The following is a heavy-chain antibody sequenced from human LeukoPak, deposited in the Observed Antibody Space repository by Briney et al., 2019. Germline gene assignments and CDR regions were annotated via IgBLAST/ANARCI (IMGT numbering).Heavy chain of an antibody. J-gene: IGHJ5*02. CDR3: AKDVGIAAAGDNWFDP. Sequence: PGRSLRLSCAASGFTFDDYAMHWVRQAPGKGLEWVSGISWNSGSIGYADSVKGRFTISRDNAKNSLYLQMNSLRAEDTALYYCAKDVGIAAAGDNWFDPWGQGTLVTVPS. CDR2: ISWNSGSI. V-gene: IGHV3-9*01. CDR1: GFTFDDYA. D-gene: IGHD6-13*01.